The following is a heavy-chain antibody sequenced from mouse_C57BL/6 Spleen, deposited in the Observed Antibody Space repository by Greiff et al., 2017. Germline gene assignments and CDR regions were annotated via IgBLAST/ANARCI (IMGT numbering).Heavy chain of an antibody. D-gene: IGHD2-4*01. CDR2: INPNNGGT. V-gene: IGHV1-18*01. Sequence: EVKLMESGPELVKPGASVKIPCKASGYTFTDYNMDWVKQSHGKSLEWIGDINPNNGGTIYNQKFKGKATLTVDKSSSTAYMELRSLTSEDTAVYYCARRYYDYAWFAYWGQGTLVTVSA. J-gene: IGHJ3*01. CDR3: ARRYYDYAWFAY. CDR1: GYTFTDYN.